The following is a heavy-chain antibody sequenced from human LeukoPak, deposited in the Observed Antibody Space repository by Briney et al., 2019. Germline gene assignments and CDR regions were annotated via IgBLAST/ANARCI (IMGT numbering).Heavy chain of an antibody. D-gene: IGHD5-18*01. CDR2: INPSSGST. Sequence: ASAKVSCKASGYTFSSYHKHWVRQAPGQGLEWMGIINPSSGSTTYAQKFQGRVSMIRDTSTSTVYMELSSLRSEDTAVYYCARAMTAQESYFDYWGQGTLVTVSS. J-gene: IGHJ4*02. V-gene: IGHV1-46*01. CDR1: GYTFSSYH. CDR3: ARAMTAQESYFDY.